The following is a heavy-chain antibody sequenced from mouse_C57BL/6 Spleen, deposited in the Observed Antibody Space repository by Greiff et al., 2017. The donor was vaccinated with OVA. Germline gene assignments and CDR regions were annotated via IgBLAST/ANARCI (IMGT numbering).Heavy chain of an antibody. D-gene: IGHD2-5*01. CDR3: VKEDYYSNYNAMDY. CDR2: IWRGGST. J-gene: IGHJ4*01. Sequence: QVQLQQSGPGLVQPSQSLSITCTVSGFSLTSYGVHWVRQSPGKGLEWLGVIWRGGSTDYNAAFMSRLSITKDNSKSQVFFKMNSLQADDTAIYYCVKEDYYSNYNAMDYWGQGTSVTVSS. CDR1: GFSLTSYG. V-gene: IGHV2-5*01.